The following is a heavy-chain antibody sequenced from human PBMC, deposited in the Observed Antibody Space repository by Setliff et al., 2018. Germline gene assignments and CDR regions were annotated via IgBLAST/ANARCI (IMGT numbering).Heavy chain of an antibody. CDR2: FHTGGAT. CDR1: GGSISSGGFY. J-gene: IGHJ3*02. D-gene: IGHD5-18*01. V-gene: IGHV4-61*09. Sequence: SETLSLTCSVSGGSISSGGFYWSWIRQSAGRGLEWIGHFHTGGATDYNLSLKSRVTISLDSSKNQFSLRLSSVTAADAAVYFCARGGRDSYGRGHAFDMWGQGTMVTVSS. CDR3: ARGGRDSYGRGHAFDM.